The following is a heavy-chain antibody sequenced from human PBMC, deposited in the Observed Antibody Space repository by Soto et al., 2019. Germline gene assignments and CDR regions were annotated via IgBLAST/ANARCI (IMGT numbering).Heavy chain of an antibody. CDR3: ARSQGSSTSLEIYYYYYYGMDV. CDR1: GGTFSSYA. D-gene: IGHD2-2*01. J-gene: IGHJ6*02. CDR2: IIPISDTT. V-gene: IGHV1-69*01. Sequence: QVQLVQSGAEVKKPESSVKVSCKASGGTFSSYAISWVRQAPGQGLEWMGGIIPISDTTNYAQKFQGRVTITADESTSAAYMELRSLRSEDTAVYYCARSQGSSTSLEIYYYYYYGMDVWGQGTTVTVSS.